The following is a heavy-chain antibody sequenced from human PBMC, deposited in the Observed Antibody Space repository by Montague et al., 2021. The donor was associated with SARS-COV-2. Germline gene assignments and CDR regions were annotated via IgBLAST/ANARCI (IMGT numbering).Heavy chain of an antibody. CDR3: VRGAAAGPLDS. J-gene: IGHJ4*02. CDR2: IKRKGEST. V-gene: IGHV3-20*04. D-gene: IGHD6-13*01. CDR1: GFTFDNYG. Sequence: YLRLSCAASGFTFDNYGMSWVRQGPGKGLEWVSGIKRKGESTGYEDSVKGRFTISRDNAKNSLYLQMDSLRVEDTALYYCVRGAAAGPLDSWGQGTLVTVS.